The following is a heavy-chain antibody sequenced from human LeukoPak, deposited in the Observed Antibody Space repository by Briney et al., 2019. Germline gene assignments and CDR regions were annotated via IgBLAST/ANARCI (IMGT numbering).Heavy chain of an antibody. CDR2: VYYTGGT. J-gene: IGHJ5*02. D-gene: IGHD6-6*01. CDR3: VSNSSSSPWFDP. Sequence: SETLSLTCTVSGGSISSYTHYWGWIRQPPGKGLEWIATVYYTGGTYYNPSLKSRVTISIDTSRNHFSLKLTPVIAADTAMYYCVSNSSSSPWFDPWGKGTLVTVSS. V-gene: IGHV4-39*02. CDR1: GGSISSYTHY.